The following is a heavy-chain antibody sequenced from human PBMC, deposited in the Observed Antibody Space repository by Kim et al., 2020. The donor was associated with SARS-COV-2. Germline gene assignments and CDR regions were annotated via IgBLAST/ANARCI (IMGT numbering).Heavy chain of an antibody. D-gene: IGHD3-22*01. J-gene: IGHJ6*02. CDR1: GGSISSGGYY. CDR2: IYYSGST. Sequence: SETLSLTCTVSGGSISSGGYYWSWIRQHPGKGLEWIGYIYYSGSTYYNPSLKSRVTISVDTSKNQFSLKLSSVTAADTAVYYFAREIGGGYYDSSGYYEEGWLPYYYYYGMDVWGQGTTVTVSS. V-gene: IGHV4-31*03. CDR3: AREIGGGYYDSSGYYEEGWLPYYYYYGMDV.